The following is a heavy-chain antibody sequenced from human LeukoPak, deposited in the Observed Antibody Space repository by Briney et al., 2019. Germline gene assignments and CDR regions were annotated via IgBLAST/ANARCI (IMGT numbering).Heavy chain of an antibody. J-gene: IGHJ6*02. Sequence: AGGSLRLSCAASGFTFSSYAMHWVRQAPGKGLEWVAVISYDGSNKYYADSVKGRFTISRDNSKNTLYLQMNSLRAEDTAVYYCARDRTGSGGGYYYYGMDVWAKGPRSPSP. CDR1: GFTFSSYA. CDR3: ARDRTGSGGGYYYYGMDV. CDR2: ISYDGSNK. V-gene: IGHV3-30-3*01. D-gene: IGHD2-15*01.